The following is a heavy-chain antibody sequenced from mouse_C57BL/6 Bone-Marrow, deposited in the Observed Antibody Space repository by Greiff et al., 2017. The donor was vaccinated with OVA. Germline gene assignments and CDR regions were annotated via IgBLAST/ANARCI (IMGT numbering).Heavy chain of an antibody. Sequence: EVKLQQSGPELVKPGASVKISCKASGYSFTDYNMNWVKQSNGKSLEWIGVINPNYGTTSYNQKFKGKATLTVDQSSSTAYMQLNSLTSEDAAVYYCARRDYGSSSDFDYWGQGTTLTVSS. CDR3: ARRDYGSSSDFDY. V-gene: IGHV1-39*01. J-gene: IGHJ2*01. D-gene: IGHD1-1*01. CDR2: INPNYGTT. CDR1: GYSFTDYN.